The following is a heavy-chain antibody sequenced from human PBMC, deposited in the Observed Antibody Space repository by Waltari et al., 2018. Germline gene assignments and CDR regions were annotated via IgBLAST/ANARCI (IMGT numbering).Heavy chain of an antibody. J-gene: IGHJ4*02. CDR1: GFPFSGHA. CDR3: AKDTLSYSQN. CDR2: IYSAAGGGGT. V-gene: IGHV3-23*01. D-gene: IGHD3-16*01. Sequence: EVLLLESGGGLVQPGGSLRLSCAASGFPFSGHAMNWVLQDPGKGREWGSTIYSAAGGGGTQYADSVTGRFTISRDNSKNTLYLQMNRLRAADTAMYYCAKDTLSYSQNWGQGIMVTVSS.